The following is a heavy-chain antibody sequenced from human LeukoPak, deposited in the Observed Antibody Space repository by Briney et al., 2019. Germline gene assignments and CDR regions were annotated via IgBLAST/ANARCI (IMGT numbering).Heavy chain of an antibody. CDR1: GYIFTSYG. CDR2: INPSGGST. CDR3: ARGLSYFDTSAFSD. D-gene: IGHD3-22*01. V-gene: IGHV1-46*01. J-gene: IGHJ4*02. Sequence: ASAKVSCKASGYIFTSYGISWVRQAPGQGLEWMGIINPSGGSTKYAQKFQGRVTMTRDTSTSTGYMELSSLRSDDTAVYYCARGLSYFDTSAFSDWGQGTLVTVSS.